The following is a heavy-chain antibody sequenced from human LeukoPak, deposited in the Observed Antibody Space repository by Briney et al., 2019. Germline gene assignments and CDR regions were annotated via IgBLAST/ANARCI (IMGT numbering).Heavy chain of an antibody. CDR3: ARIMRYFDWLLPNYNWFDP. Sequence: SETLSLTCAVYGGSFSGYYWSWIRQPPGKGLEWIGEINHSGSTNYNPSLKSRVTISVDTSKNQFSLKLSSVTAADTAVYYCARIMRYFDWLLPNYNWFDPWGQGTLVTVSS. D-gene: IGHD3-9*01. V-gene: IGHV4-34*01. CDR2: INHSGST. CDR1: GGSFSGYY. J-gene: IGHJ5*02.